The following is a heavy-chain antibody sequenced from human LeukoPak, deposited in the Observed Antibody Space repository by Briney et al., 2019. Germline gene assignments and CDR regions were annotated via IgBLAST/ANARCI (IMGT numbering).Heavy chain of an antibody. D-gene: IGHD2-21*01. J-gene: IGHJ4*02. V-gene: IGHV3-48*01. CDR1: GFTFSSYA. CDR2: ISSSSSTI. Sequence: PGGSLRLSCAASGFTFSSYAMNWVRQAPGKGLEWVSYISSSSSTIYYADSVKGRFTISRDNAKNSLYLQMNSLRAEDTAMYYCARGRGGRLFPLFDYWGQGTLVTVSS. CDR3: ARGRGGRLFPLFDY.